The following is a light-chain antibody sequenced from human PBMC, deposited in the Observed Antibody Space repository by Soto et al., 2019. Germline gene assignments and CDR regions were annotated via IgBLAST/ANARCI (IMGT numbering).Light chain of an antibody. J-gene: IGKJ4*01. V-gene: IGKV3-20*01. CDR3: QQYGSPST. CDR2: GAS. CDR1: QSGIDNY. Sequence: EIVLTQSPGTLSLSPGERATLSCRASQSGIDNYLAWYQQKPGQAPRLLITGASSRATGISDRFSGSGSDTDFTLTISRLEPEDFAVYYCQQYGSPSTFGGGTNVEIK.